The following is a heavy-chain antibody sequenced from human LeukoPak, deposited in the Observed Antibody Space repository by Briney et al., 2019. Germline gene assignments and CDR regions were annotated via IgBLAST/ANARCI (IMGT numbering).Heavy chain of an antibody. CDR1: GGSISSRTYY. Sequence: SETLSLTCTVSGGSISSRTYYWGWIRQPPGKGLEWIGTIYYSGTTYYNPSLKSRVTISLDTSKNQFSLKLSSVTAADTAIYYCARDFSSSSTVYYYYYMDVWGKGTTVTVSS. J-gene: IGHJ6*03. CDR3: ARDFSSSSTVYYYYYMDV. V-gene: IGHV4-39*07. CDR2: IYYSGTT. D-gene: IGHD6-6*01.